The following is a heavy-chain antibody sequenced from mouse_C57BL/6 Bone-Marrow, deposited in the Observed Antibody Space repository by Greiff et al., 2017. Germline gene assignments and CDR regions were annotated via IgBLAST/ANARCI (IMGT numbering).Heavy chain of an antibody. J-gene: IGHJ4*01. V-gene: IGHV1-78*01. D-gene: IGHD2-4*01. CDR2: IYPRDGST. CDR1: GYTFTDHT. Sequence: VQLQQSDAELVKPGASVKISCKVSGYTFTDHTIHWMKQRPEQGLEWIGYIYPRDGSTKYNEKFKGKATLTADKSSSTAYMQLNSLTSEDSAVYFCARAAIYYDYDVGYAMDYWGQGTSVTVSS. CDR3: ARAAIYYDYDVGYAMDY.